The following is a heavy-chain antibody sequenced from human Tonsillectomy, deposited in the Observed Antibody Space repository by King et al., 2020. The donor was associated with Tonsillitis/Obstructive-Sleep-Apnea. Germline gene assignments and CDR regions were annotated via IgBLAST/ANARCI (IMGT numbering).Heavy chain of an antibody. V-gene: IGHV1-18*01. CDR1: GYSFTTYG. J-gene: IGHJ4*02. Sequence: LQLVQSGAEVKEPGASVKVSCKASGYSFTTYGISWVRQAPGQGLEWMGWISTYNGNTNFAQKVQGRVTMTTDTSTSTAYMELRSLRSADTAVYYCARGTYFDYWGQGTLFTVSS. CDR2: ISTYNGNT. CDR3: ARGTYFDY.